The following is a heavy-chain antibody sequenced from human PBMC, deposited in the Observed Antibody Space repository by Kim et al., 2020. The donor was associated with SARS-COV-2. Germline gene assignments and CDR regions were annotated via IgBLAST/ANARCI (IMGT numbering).Heavy chain of an antibody. CDR1: GGSFSGYY. CDR3: ARAIGYYYDSSGYYYRPPRWFDP. V-gene: IGHV4-34*01. J-gene: IGHJ5*02. Sequence: SETLSLTCAVYGGSFSGYYWSWIRQPPGKGLEWIGEINHSGSTNYNPSLKSRVTISVDTSKNQFSLKLSSVTAADTAVYYCARAIGYYYDSSGYYYRPPRWFDPWGQGTLVTVSS. CDR2: INHSGST. D-gene: IGHD3-22*01.